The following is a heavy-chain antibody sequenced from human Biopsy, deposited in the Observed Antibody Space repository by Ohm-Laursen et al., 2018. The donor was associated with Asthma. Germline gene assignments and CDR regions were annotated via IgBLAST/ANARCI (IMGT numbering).Heavy chain of an antibody. CDR3: AREVDFSHYYGIDV. Sequence: ASVKVSCKTSGYTFNSAGITWVRQAPGQGLEWMGGISVYNGKTDVAQKLQDRVTIITDTSTSTAYMELRSLRSDDTAVYFCAREVDFSHYYGIDVWGQGTTVTVS. D-gene: IGHD5-12*01. V-gene: IGHV1-18*01. J-gene: IGHJ6*02. CDR1: GYTFNSAG. CDR2: ISVYNGKT.